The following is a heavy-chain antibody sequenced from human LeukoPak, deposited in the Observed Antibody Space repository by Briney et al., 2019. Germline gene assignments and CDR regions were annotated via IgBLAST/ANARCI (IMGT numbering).Heavy chain of an antibody. CDR3: ARDSPVFDFWSGYRSEYYFDY. V-gene: IGHV3-30-3*01. D-gene: IGHD3-3*01. CDR2: ISYDGSNK. J-gene: IGHJ4*02. Sequence: PGRSLRLSCAASGFTFSSYAMHWVRQAPGKGLEWVAVISYDGSNKYYADSVKGRFTISRDNSKNTLYLQMNSLRAEDTAVYYCARDSPVFDFWSGYRSEYYFDYWGQGTLVTVSP. CDR1: GFTFSSYA.